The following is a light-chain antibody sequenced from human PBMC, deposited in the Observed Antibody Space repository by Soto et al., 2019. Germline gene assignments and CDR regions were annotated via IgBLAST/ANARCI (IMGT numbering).Light chain of an antibody. Sequence: EIVLTQSPGTLSLSPGERATLSCRASQSVSSSYLAWYQQKPGQAPRLLIYGTSSSATAIPDRFSGSGFGTDFTLTISRLEPEDFAVYYCQQYGSSSWTVGQGTKVDIK. CDR1: QSVSSSY. J-gene: IGKJ1*01. CDR3: QQYGSSSWT. V-gene: IGKV3-20*01. CDR2: GTS.